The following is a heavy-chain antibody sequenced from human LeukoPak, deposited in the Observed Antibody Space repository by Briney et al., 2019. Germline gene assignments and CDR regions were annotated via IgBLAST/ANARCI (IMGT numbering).Heavy chain of an antibody. D-gene: IGHD3-10*01. CDR1: GFIFGDYN. V-gene: IGHV3-49*04. Sequence: GGSLRLFCTTSGFIFGDYNMNWVRQAPGKGLEWVGYIRAKIHDGTTDFAASVKGRFTISRDDSKSIAYLQMTSLKSEDTAVYYCSRGQKDPYGPEFDYCGQGTLVTVSS. J-gene: IGHJ4*02. CDR2: IRAKIHDGTT. CDR3: SRGQKDPYGPEFDY.